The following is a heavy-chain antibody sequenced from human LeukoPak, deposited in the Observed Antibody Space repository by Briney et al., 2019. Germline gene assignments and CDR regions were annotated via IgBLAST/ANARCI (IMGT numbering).Heavy chain of an antibody. CDR3: ARDPYSGNYGPYYYYYMDV. D-gene: IGHD1-26*01. J-gene: IGHJ6*03. CDR1: GFTFSSYE. V-gene: IGHV3-48*03. Sequence: GGSLRLSCAASGFTFSSYEMNWVRQAPGKGLEWVSYISSSGSTIYYADSVRGRFTISRDNAKNSLYLQVTGLGPEDTAVYYCARDPYSGNYGPYYYYYMDVWGTGTTVTISS. CDR2: ISSSGSTI.